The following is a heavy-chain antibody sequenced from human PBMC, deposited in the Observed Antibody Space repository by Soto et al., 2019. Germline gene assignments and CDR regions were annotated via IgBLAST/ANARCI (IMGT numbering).Heavy chain of an antibody. CDR2: VRGSGGTT. V-gene: IGHV3-23*01. D-gene: IGHD5-18*01. CDR1: GFTFSSSA. Sequence: EVQLLDSGGGLVQPGVSLRLSCGASGFTFSSSAMSWVLQAPGKGLEWVSAVRGSGGTTYYAYSVRGRFTISRDNSKNTLYLQINSPRAEDTAIYFCARCTVDTIVTSRWCHYLDPWGQGNVVTVPS. CDR3: ARCTVDTIVTSRWCHYLDP. J-gene: IGHJ5*02.